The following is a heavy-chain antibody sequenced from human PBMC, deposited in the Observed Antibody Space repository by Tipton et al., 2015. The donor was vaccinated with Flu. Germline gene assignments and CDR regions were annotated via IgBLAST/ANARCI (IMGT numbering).Heavy chain of an antibody. CDR1: GGSISSSSYY. V-gene: IGHV4-39*07. J-gene: IGHJ6*02. CDR2: IYYSGST. D-gene: IGHD6-13*01. CDR3: ARTLGIAAAGTEYYYYYGMDD. Sequence: TLSLTCTVSGGSISSSSYYWCWIRQPPGKGLEWIGSIYYSGSTYYNPSLKSRVTISVDTSKNQFSLKLSSVTAADTAVYYCARTLGIAAAGTEYYYYYGMDDWGQGTTVTVSS.